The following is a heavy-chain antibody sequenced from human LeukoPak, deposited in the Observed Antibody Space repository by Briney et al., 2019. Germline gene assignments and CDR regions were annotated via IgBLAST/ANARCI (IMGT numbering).Heavy chain of an antibody. V-gene: IGHV3-53*01. CDR2: IYSGGST. D-gene: IGHD5-12*01. J-gene: IGHJ4*02. Sequence: TGGSLRLSCAASGFTFSTYSMNWVRQAPGKGLEWVSVIYSGGSTYYADSVKGRFTISRDNSKNTLYLQMNSLRAEDTAVYYCARLVATIGLDYWGQGTLVTVSS. CDR3: ARLVATIGLDY. CDR1: GFTFSTYS.